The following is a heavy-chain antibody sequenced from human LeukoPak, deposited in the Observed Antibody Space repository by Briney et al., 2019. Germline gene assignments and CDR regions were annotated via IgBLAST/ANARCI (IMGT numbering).Heavy chain of an antibody. CDR3: ARDLGYSSSWYLVY. CDR2: VSCDGGNK. J-gene: IGHJ4*02. V-gene: IGHV3-30*03. CDR1: GFTFSSYG. D-gene: IGHD6-13*01. Sequence: GGSLRLSCAASGFTFSSYGMHWVRQAPGKGLEWVAFVSCDGGNKYYVDSVKGRFTISRDNSKNTLYLQMNSLRAEDTAVYYCARDLGYSSSWYLVYWGQGTLVTVSS.